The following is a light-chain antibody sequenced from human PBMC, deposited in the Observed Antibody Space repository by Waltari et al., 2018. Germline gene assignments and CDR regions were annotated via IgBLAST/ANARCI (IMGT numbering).Light chain of an antibody. J-gene: IGKJ1*01. V-gene: IGKV3-20*01. CDR3: QKYESIPAT. CDR1: QSIGIY. CDR2: HAS. Sequence: EIVLTQSPGTLSLSPGERATLSCRASQSIGIYLAWYQQKPGQAPSLLMYHASSRATGIPDRFGGSGSGTDFSLTISRLEPEDFAVYYCQKYESIPATFGQGTKVEIK.